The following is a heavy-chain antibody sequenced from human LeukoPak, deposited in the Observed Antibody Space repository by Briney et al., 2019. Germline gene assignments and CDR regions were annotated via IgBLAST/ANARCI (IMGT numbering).Heavy chain of an antibody. J-gene: IGHJ6*02. V-gene: IGHV4-39*01. CDR3: ARHGGIAVAGPNYYYGMDV. CDR2: IFYGGST. Sequence: SETLSLTCTVSGGSISSSGYFWGWIRQPPEKGLEWIGTIFYGGSTYYNPSLRSRVTISVDTSKNQFSLKLSSVTAADTAVYYCARHGGIAVAGPNYYYGMDVWGQGTTVTVSS. CDR1: GGSISSSGYF. D-gene: IGHD6-19*01.